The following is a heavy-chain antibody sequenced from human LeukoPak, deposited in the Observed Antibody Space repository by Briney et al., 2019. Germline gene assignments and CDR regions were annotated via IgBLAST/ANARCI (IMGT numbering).Heavy chain of an antibody. D-gene: IGHD6-19*01. CDR3: ARDPYSSGWYYFDH. CDR1: GYTFTGYG. Sequence: ASVKVSCKASGYTFTGYGISWVRQAPGQGLEWMGWISAYNGNTNYAQKLQGRVTMTTDTSTSTAYMELRSLRSDDTAVYYCARDPYSSGWYYFDHWGQGTLVTVSS. J-gene: IGHJ4*02. V-gene: IGHV1-18*04. CDR2: ISAYNGNT.